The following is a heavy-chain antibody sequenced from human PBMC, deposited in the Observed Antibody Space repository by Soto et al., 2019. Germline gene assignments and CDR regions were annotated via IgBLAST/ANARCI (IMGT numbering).Heavy chain of an antibody. V-gene: IGHV3-7*01. CDR2: IKQDGSEK. Sequence: QSGGSLRLSCAASGFTFSSYWMSWVRQAPGEGLEWVANIKQDGSEKYYVDSVKGRFTISRDNAKNSLYLQMNSLRPEDTAVYYCARDFLLGDSSPTYFDYWGRGTLVTVSS. CDR1: GFTFSSYW. J-gene: IGHJ4*02. D-gene: IGHD3-3*01. CDR3: ARDFLLGDSSPTYFDY.